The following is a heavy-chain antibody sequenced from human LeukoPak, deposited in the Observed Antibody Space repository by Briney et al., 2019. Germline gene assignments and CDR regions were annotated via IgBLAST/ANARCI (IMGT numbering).Heavy chain of an antibody. D-gene: IGHD3-22*01. CDR2: INPSGGST. CDR1: GYTFTSYY. J-gene: IGHJ4*02. Sequence: ASVKVSCKASGYTFTSYYMHWVRQAPGQGLEWMGIINPSGGSTSYAQKFQGRVTMTRDTSTSTVYMELSSLRSEDTAVYYCATLPTGGYDSGGYYYVDYWGQGTLVTVSS. CDR3: ATLPTGGYDSGGYYYVDY. V-gene: IGHV1-46*01.